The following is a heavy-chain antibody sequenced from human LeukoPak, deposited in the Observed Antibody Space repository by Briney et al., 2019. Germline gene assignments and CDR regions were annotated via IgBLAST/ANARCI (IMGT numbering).Heavy chain of an antibody. CDR3: VRDGGVSGYDLLDY. CDR2: INQDGSKE. Sequence: GGSLRLSCAASGFAFSDYWMTWGRQAPGKGLEWVAHINQDGSKEHYMDSVKARFTISRDNAKNSLSLQMNSLRAEDTAVYYCVRDGGVSGYDLLDYWGQGTLVTVSS. V-gene: IGHV3-7*01. J-gene: IGHJ4*02. D-gene: IGHD5-12*01. CDR1: GFAFSDYW.